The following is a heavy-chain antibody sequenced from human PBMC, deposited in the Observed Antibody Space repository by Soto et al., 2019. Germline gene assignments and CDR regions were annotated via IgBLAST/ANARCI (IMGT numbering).Heavy chain of an antibody. Sequence: PSETLSLTCTVSGGSISSGDYYWSWIRQPPGKGLEWIGYIYYSGSTYYNPSLKSRVTISVDTSKNQFSLKLSSVTAADTAVYYCARHPGYYYFLSGYTPYLFDYCGQRISVPVSS. CDR2: IYYSGST. V-gene: IGHV4-30-4*01. CDR1: GGSISSGDYY. CDR3: ARHPGYYYFLSGYTPYLFDY. D-gene: IGHD3-9*01. J-gene: IGHJ4*02.